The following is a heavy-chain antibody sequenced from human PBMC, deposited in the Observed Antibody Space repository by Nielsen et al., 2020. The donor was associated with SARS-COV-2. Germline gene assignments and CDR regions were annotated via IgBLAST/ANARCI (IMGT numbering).Heavy chain of an antibody. Sequence: GESLKISCAASGFTFSNYAIYWVRQAPGKGLEWVSGISASGGAKTYADSVKGRFTISRDNSKNTLYLQMNSLRAEDTAVYYCAKDLDIVATIRLDYWGQGTLVTVSS. V-gene: IGHV3-23*01. CDR3: AKDLDIVATIRLDY. J-gene: IGHJ4*02. D-gene: IGHD5-12*01. CDR2: ISASGGAK. CDR1: GFTFSNYA.